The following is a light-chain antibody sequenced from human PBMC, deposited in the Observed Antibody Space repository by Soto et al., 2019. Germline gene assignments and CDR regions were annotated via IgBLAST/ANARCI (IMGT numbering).Light chain of an antibody. CDR2: DAS. V-gene: IGKV1-33*01. CDR3: QQTYKNSWT. Sequence: DIQMTQSPSSLSASVGDRVTITCQASQDISNYLNWYQQKPGKAPKLLIYDASNLETGVPSRFSGSGSGTDFTFTISSLQPEDIATYYCQQTYKNSWTFGPGTKVDV. CDR1: QDISNY. J-gene: IGKJ3*01.